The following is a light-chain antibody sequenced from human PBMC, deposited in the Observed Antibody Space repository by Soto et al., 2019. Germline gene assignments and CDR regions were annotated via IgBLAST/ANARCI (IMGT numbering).Light chain of an antibody. Sequence: EIVMTQSPATLSVSPGERATLSCRASQSVRSNLAWFQQKPGQAPRLLISGASTRAAGLPARFSGTGSGTDFTLTISSLQSADFAVYYCQHYNNWPWAFGQGTKVELK. CDR2: GAS. V-gene: IGKV3-15*01. J-gene: IGKJ1*01. CDR3: QHYNNWPWA. CDR1: QSVRSN.